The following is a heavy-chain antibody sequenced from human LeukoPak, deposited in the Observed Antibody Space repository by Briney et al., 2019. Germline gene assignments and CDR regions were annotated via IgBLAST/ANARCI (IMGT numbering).Heavy chain of an antibody. Sequence: SETLSLTCTVSGGSISSYYWSWIRRPPGKGLEWIGYIDYSGSSNYNPSLQSRVSISVDTSKNQVSLKLSSVTAADTAVYYCARQDYGDYPPGYWGQGTLVTVSS. CDR2: IDYSGSS. CDR1: GGSISSYY. D-gene: IGHD4-17*01. CDR3: ARQDYGDYPPGY. J-gene: IGHJ4*02. V-gene: IGHV4-59*01.